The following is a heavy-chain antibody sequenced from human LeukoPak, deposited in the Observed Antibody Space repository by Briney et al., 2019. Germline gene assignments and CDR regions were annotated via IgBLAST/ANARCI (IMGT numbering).Heavy chain of an antibody. CDR1: GFTFSSYE. Sequence: GGSLRLSCAASGFTFSSYEMNWVRQAQGTGLEWVSAISGSGGSTYYADSVKGRFTISRDNSKNTLYLQMNSLRAEDTAVYYCAKAVARYYFDYWGQGTLVTVSS. V-gene: IGHV3-23*01. CDR3: AKAVARYYFDY. D-gene: IGHD6-19*01. CDR2: ISGSGGST. J-gene: IGHJ4*02.